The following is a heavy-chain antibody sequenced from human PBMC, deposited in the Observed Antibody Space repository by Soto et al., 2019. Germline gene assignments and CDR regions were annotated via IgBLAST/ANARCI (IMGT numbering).Heavy chain of an antibody. CDR2: IYPGDSDT. CDR1: GYSFTSYW. D-gene: IGHD5-18*01. J-gene: IGHJ6*02. Sequence: PGESLKISCQGSGYSFTSYWIGWVRQMPGKGLEWMGIIYPGDSDTRYSPSFQGQVTISADKSISTAYLQWSSLKASDTAMYYCARGNVWDTAMPTSIYYYYGMDVWGQGTTVTVSS. V-gene: IGHV5-51*01. CDR3: ARGNVWDTAMPTSIYYYYGMDV.